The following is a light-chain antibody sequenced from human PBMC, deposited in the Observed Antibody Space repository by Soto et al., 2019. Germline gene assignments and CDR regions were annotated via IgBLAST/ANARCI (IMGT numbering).Light chain of an antibody. CDR3: QQYDSYST. CDR1: QSISSW. V-gene: IGKV1-5*01. Sequence: DIQMTQSASTLSASVGDRVSIKSRASQSISSWLAWYQQKPGKAPKVLIYDASSLEGGVPSRFSGSGSGTEFTLTISSLKPDDFATYYCQQYDSYSTFGQGTKVDIK. J-gene: IGKJ1*01. CDR2: DAS.